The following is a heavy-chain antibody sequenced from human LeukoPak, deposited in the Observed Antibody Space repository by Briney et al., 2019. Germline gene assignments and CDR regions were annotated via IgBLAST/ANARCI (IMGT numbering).Heavy chain of an antibody. J-gene: IGHJ3*02. CDR1: GGSISSSSYY. CDR2: IYYSGST. V-gene: IGHV4-39*01. CDR3: ARGSQMGPGGGLVAFDI. Sequence: SETLSLTCTVSGGSISSSSYYWGWIRQPPGKGLEWIGSIYYSGSTYYNPSLKSRVTISVDTSKNQFSLKLSSVTAADTAVYYCARGSQMGPGGGLVAFDIWGQGTMVTVSS. D-gene: IGHD3-16*01.